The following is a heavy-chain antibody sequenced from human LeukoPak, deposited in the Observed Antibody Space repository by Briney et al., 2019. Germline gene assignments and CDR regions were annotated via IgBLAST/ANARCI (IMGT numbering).Heavy chain of an antibody. J-gene: IGHJ4*02. CDR3: AKGHSYGDY. Sequence: GGSLRLSCAASGFTFSHYSMNWVRQAPGKGLEWVSYISSSSTTIYYADSVKGRFTISRDNSKSTLYLQMNSLRAEDTAVYYCAKGHSYGDYWGQGTLVTVSS. D-gene: IGHD5-18*01. V-gene: IGHV3-48*01. CDR1: GFTFSHYS. CDR2: ISSSSTTI.